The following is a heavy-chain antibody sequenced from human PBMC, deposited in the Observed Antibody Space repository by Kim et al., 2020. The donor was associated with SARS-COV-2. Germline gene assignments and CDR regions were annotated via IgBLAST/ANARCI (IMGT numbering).Heavy chain of an antibody. CDR2: ISGSGGST. Sequence: GGSLRLSCAASGFTFSSYAMSWVRQAPGKGLEWVSAISGSGGSTYYADSVKGRFTISRDNSKNTLYLQMNSLRAEDTAVYYCAKDSCPSLVVCYANYYYYGMDVWGQGTTVTVSS. V-gene: IGHV3-23*01. CDR3: AKDSCPSLVVCYANYYYYGMDV. J-gene: IGHJ6*02. D-gene: IGHD2-2*01. CDR1: GFTFSSYA.